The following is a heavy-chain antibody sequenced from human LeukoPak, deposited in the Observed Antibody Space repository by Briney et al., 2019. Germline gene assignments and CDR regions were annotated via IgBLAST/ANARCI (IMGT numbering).Heavy chain of an antibody. CDR3: ARDSHGSGIYGY. V-gene: IGHV1-46*01. CDR1: GYTFINYY. J-gene: IGHJ4*02. CDR2: INSSGGST. Sequence: ASVKVSCKASGYTFINYYIHWVRQAPGQGPEWMEIINSSGGSTSYAQKFQDRVTMTRDTSTSTLYLELNSLRSEDTAVYYCARDSHGSGIYGYWGQGTLVTVSS. D-gene: IGHD3-10*01.